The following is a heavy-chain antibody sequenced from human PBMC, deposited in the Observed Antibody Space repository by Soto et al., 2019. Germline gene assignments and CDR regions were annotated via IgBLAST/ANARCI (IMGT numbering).Heavy chain of an antibody. D-gene: IGHD2-2*01. CDR1: GGTFSSYA. CDR3: ARADCSSTSCYAADYYYYGMDV. Sequence: SVKVSCKASGGTFSSYAISWVRQAPGQGLEWMGGIIPIFGTANYAQKFQGRVTITADESTSTAYMELSSLRSEDTAAYYCARADCSSTSCYAADYYYYGMDVWAKGPRSPSP. V-gene: IGHV1-69*13. CDR2: IIPIFGTA. J-gene: IGHJ6*02.